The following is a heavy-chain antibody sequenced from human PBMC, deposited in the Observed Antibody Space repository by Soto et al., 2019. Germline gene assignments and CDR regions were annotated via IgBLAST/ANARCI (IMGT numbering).Heavy chain of an antibody. CDR3: ARVRAVAGTDSAFYYYGMDG. CDR1: GGSFSGYY. V-gene: IGHV4-34*01. CDR2: INHSGST. D-gene: IGHD6-19*01. J-gene: IGHJ6*02. Sequence: ASETLSLTCAVYGGSFSGYYWSWIRQPPGKGLEWIGEINHSGSTNYSPSLKSRVTISVDTSKNQFSLKLSSVTAADTAVYYCARVRAVAGTDSAFYYYGMDGWGQGTTVTVSS.